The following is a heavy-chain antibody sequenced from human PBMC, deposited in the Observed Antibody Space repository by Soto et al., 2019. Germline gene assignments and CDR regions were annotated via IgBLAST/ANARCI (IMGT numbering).Heavy chain of an antibody. V-gene: IGHV4-39*01. CDR2: IYYSGST. CDR1: GGSISRNSYY. J-gene: IGHJ3*01. Sequence: QLQLQESGPGLVRPSETLSLTCTVSGGSISRNSYYWGWIRQPPGKGLEWIGSIYYSGSTYYNPSLKSRVTISLDTSKNQFSLKLSSVTAADTTVYYCARQPPLSPGYAFDFWGQGTMVTVSS. CDR3: ARQPPLSPGYAFDF.